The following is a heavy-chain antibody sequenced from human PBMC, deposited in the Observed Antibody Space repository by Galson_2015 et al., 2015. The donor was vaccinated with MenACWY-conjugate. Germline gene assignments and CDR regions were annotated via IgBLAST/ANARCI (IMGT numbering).Heavy chain of an antibody. Sequence: SLRLSCAASGFTFSSYGMHWVRQAPGKGLEWVAVISYDGSNKYYADSVKGRFTISRDNSKNTLYLQMNSLRAEDTAVYYCAKDWGKVLRYFDWLLWGDYFDYWGQGTLVTVPS. D-gene: IGHD3-9*01. CDR2: ISYDGSNK. V-gene: IGHV3-30*18. CDR3: AKDWGKVLRYFDWLLWGDYFDY. J-gene: IGHJ4*02. CDR1: GFTFSSYG.